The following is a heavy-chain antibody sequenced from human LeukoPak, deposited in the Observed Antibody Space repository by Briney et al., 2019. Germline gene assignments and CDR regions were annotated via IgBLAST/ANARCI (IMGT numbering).Heavy chain of an antibody. CDR3: AREGLYFGY. D-gene: IGHD3/OR15-3a*01. V-gene: IGHV6-1*01. J-gene: IGHJ4*01. CDR2: TYYRSKWYN. CDR1: GDNVSSNSAA. Sequence: SQTLSLTCVISGDNVSSNSAAWNWIRQPAWRGLEWLGRTYYRSKWYNDYAVSVKSRITINPDTSKNQFSLQLNSVTPEDTAVYYCAREGLYFGYWGQGTLVTVSS.